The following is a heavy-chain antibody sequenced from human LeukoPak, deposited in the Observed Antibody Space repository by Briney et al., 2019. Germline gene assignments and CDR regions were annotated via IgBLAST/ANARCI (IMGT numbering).Heavy chain of an antibody. V-gene: IGHV3-53*04. Sequence: GGSLRLSCAASGFTVSSNYMSWVRQAPGKGLEWVSVIYSGGSTYYADSVKGRFTISRHNSKNTPYLQMNSLRAEDTAVYYCARDLLVDTTTKSGGRVDYYCYGMDVWGQGTTVTVS. CDR1: GFTVSSNY. CDR2: IYSGGST. D-gene: IGHD5-18*01. CDR3: ARDLLVDTTTKSGGRVDYYCYGMDV. J-gene: IGHJ6*02.